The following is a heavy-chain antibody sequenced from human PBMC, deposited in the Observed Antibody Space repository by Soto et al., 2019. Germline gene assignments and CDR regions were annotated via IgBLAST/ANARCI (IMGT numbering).Heavy chain of an antibody. J-gene: IGHJ4*02. CDR1: GGSISSSSYY. CDR2: IYYSGST. Sequence: ASETLSLTCTVSGGSISSSSYYWGWIRQPPGKGLEWIGSIYYSGSTYYNPSLKSRVTISVDTSKNQFSLKLSSVTAADTAVYYCARLRGYSYGNFDYWGQGTLVTVSS. CDR3: ARLRGYSYGNFDY. V-gene: IGHV4-39*01. D-gene: IGHD5-18*01.